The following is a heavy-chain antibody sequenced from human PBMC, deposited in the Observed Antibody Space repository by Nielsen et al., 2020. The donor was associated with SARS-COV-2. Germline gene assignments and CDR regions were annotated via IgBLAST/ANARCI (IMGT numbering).Heavy chain of an antibody. D-gene: IGHD3-3*01. V-gene: IGHV3-21*01. J-gene: IGHJ3*02. CDR2: INGGSSYI. CDR1: GITFSTYS. Sequence: GESLKISCAASGITFSTYSMNWVRQAPGKGLEWVSSINGGSSYIYYADSVKGRFTISRDNARNSVYLQMNGLRAEDTAVYYCAIIWSGYTDAFDIWGQGTMVTVSS. CDR3: AIIWSGYTDAFDI.